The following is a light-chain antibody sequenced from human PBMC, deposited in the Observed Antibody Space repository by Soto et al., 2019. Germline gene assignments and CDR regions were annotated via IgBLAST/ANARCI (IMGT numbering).Light chain of an antibody. V-gene: IGKV1-39*01. Sequence: DIQMTQSPSSLSASVGDTITITCRASQSISSWLAWYQQKPGKAPNLLMYGASYLKSGVPTRFSGSGSGTDFTLTISSLQPEDFAIYYCQQTYTTPEITFGQGTRLEIK. J-gene: IGKJ5*01. CDR1: QSISSW. CDR3: QQTYTTPEIT. CDR2: GAS.